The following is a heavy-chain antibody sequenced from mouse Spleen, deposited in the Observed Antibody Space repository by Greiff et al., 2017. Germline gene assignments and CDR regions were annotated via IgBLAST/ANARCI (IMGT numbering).Heavy chain of an antibody. V-gene: IGHV2-2*01. Sequence: QVQLKQSGPGLVQPSQSLSITCTVSGFSLTSYGVHWVRQSPGKGLEWLGVIWSGGSTDYNAAFISRLSISKDNSKSQVFFKMNSLQADDTAIYYCARTYYSKNAMDYWGQGTSVTVSS. J-gene: IGHJ4*01. CDR2: IWSGGST. CDR3: ARTYYSKNAMDY. D-gene: IGHD2-5*01. CDR1: GFSLTSYG.